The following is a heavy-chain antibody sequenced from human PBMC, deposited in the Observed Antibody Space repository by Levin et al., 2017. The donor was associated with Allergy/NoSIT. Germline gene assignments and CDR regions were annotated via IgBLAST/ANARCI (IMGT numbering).Heavy chain of an antibody. V-gene: IGHV1-18*01. J-gene: IGHJ4*02. CDR1: GYTFISYG. CDR3: ARVLGGYYDFWSGNHLFDY. D-gene: IGHD3-3*01. CDR2: ISACNGKT. Sequence: ASVKVSCKTSGYTFISYGISWVRQAPGQGLEWMGWISACNGKTNYSQKVQDRVTMTTDTSTTTAYMELRSLRSDDTAVYYCARVLGGYYDFWSGNHLFDYWGQGTLVTVSS.